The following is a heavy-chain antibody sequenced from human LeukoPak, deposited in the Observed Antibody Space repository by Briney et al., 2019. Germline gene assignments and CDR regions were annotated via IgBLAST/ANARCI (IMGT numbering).Heavy chain of an antibody. CDR1: GDTFSNYD. Sequence: GASVKVSCKASGDTFSNYDVTWVRQAPGQGLEWMGRIIPVFDTAKYAQNFQGRVTMTTDESSSTAYMELYSLRSKDTAVYYCALSAEKQLVYFDFWGQGTLVTVSS. CDR2: IIPVFDTA. J-gene: IGHJ4*02. CDR3: ALSAEKQLVYFDF. D-gene: IGHD6-13*01. V-gene: IGHV1-69*05.